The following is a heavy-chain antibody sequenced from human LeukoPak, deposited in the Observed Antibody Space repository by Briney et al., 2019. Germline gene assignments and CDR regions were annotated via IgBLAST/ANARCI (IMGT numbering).Heavy chain of an antibody. CDR3: ARAPNVEMAAYFDY. CDR1: GYTFTGYY. CDR2: IIPIFGTA. V-gene: IGHV1-69*13. J-gene: IGHJ4*02. D-gene: IGHD5-24*01. Sequence: ASVKVSCKASGYTFTGYYMHWVRQAPGQGLEWMGGIIPIFGTANYAQKFQGRVTITADESTSTAYMELSSLRSEDTAVYYCARAPNVEMAAYFDYWGQGTLVTVSS.